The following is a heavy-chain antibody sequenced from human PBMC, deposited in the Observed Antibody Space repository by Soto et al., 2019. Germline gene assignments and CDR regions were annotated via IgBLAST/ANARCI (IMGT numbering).Heavy chain of an antibody. CDR3: ARSATLSGYVLFDY. J-gene: IGHJ4*02. V-gene: IGHV3-72*01. CDR2: TRNKANSYTT. Sequence: HGGSLRLSCAASGFTFSDHYMDWVRQAPGKGLEWVGRTRNKANSYTTEYAASVKGRFTISRDDSKNSLYLQMNSLKTEDTAVYYCARSATLSGYVLFDYWGQGTLVTVYS. CDR1: GFTFSDHY. D-gene: IGHD5-12*01.